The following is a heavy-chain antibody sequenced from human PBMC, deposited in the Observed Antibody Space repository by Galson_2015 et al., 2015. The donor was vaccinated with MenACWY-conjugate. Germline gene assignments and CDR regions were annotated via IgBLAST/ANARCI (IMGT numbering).Heavy chain of an antibody. V-gene: IGHV3-11*06. J-gene: IGHJ4*02. CDR3: ARTPRSYSGYTVEK. CDR2: ISSGHIYS. CDR1: GFTFSDYY. Sequence: LRLSCAASGFTFSDYYMSWIRQAPGKGLEWVAYISSGHIYSNHADSVKGRFTISRDNAKNSLFLQMNSLRAEDTAVYFCARTPRSYSGYTVEKWGQGTLVTVSS. D-gene: IGHD5-12*01.